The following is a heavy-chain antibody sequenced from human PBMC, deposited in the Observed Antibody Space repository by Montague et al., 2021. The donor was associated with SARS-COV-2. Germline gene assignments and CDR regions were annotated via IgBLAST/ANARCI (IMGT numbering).Heavy chain of an antibody. V-gene: IGHV3-23*01. D-gene: IGHD2-2*01. Sequence: SLRLSCPASGFTFGSSAMSWVRQAPGKGLEWVSAINGGGGSAHFADSVRGRFTISRDNSKNTLYLQMNSLRAEDTAVYFCARQLPSYCSTNKCYPYYFDVWGQGALVTVSS. CDR2: INGGGGSA. CDR3: ARQLPSYCSTNKCYPYYFDV. J-gene: IGHJ4*02. CDR1: GFTFGSSA.